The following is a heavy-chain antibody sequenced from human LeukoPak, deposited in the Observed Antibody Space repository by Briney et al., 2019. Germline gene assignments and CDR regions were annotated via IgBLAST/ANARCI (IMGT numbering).Heavy chain of an antibody. CDR2: IYYSRST. CDR1: GGSISSSSYY. Sequence: SETLSLTCTVSGGSISSSSYYWGWIRQPPGKGLEWIGSIYYSRSTYYNPSLKSRVTISVDTSKNQFSLKLSSVTAADTAVYYCARQDYGSGIPFGMDVWGQGTTVTVSS. J-gene: IGHJ6*02. CDR3: ARQDYGSGIPFGMDV. V-gene: IGHV4-39*01. D-gene: IGHD3-10*01.